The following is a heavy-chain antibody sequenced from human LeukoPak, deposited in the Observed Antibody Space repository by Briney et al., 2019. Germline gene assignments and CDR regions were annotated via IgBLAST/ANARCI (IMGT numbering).Heavy chain of an antibody. CDR3: ARVGDYVWGSYRYYYFDY. D-gene: IGHD3-16*02. CDR2: ISSSSSYI. V-gene: IGHV3-21*01. Sequence: PGGSLRLSCAASGFTFSSYSMNWVRQAPGKGLEWVSSISSSSSYIYYADSVKGRFTISRDNAKNSLYLQMNSLRAEDTAVYYCARVGDYVWGSYRYYYFDYWGRGTLVTVSS. J-gene: IGHJ4*02. CDR1: GFTFSSYS.